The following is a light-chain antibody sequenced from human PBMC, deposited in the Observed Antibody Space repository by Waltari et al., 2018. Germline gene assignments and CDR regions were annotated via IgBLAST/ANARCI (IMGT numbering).Light chain of an antibody. CDR1: NSDIGGYNF. CDR2: DLN. CDR3: SSYTTSSTLV. Sequence: QAALTQPASVSGSPGQSITISCTGSNSDIGGYNFVSWYQQQPGKAPKLMIYDLNKRPSGVSHLFSASKSGKTASPTISGLQAEDEANYYCSSYTTSSTLVFGGGTKLTVL. J-gene: IGLJ2*01. V-gene: IGLV2-14*03.